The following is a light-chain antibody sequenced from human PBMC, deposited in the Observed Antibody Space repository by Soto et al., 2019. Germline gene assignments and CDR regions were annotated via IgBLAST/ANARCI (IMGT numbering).Light chain of an antibody. V-gene: IGKV2-30*02. J-gene: IGKJ1*01. Sequence: DVVMTQSPLSLPVTLGQPASISCRSSQRLVHTDGNTYLDWFQQRPGQSPRRLIYKVSNRDFGVPDRFSGSGSGTDFTLKISRVAAEDVGVYYCMQATPWPWTFGQGTKVEIK. CDR1: QRLVHTDGNTY. CDR2: KVS. CDR3: MQATPWPWT.